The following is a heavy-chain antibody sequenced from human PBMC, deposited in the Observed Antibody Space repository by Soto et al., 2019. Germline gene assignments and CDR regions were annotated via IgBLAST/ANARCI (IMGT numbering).Heavy chain of an antibody. CDR3: ATNGGSVVVVPAAPYYYYYYMDV. D-gene: IGHD2-2*01. V-gene: IGHV3-23*01. CDR1: GFTFSSYA. CDR2: ISGSGGST. J-gene: IGHJ6*03. Sequence: GGSLRLSCAASGFTFSSYAMSWVRQAPGKGLEWVSAISGSGGSTYYADSVKGRFTISRDNSKNTLYLQMNSLRAEDTAVYYCATNGGSVVVVPAAPYYYYYYMDVWGKGTTVTVSS.